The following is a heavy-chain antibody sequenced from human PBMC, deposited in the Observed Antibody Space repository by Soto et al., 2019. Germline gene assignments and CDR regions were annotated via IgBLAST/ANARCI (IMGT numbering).Heavy chain of an antibody. V-gene: IGHV4-59*02. D-gene: IGHD1-7*01. CDR2: IYYSGST. CDR3: ARDRVELRLADYYYYGMDV. Sequence: PSETLSLTCTVSGGSVSSYYWSWIRQSPGKGLEWIGYIYYSGSTYYNPSLKSRVTISVDTSKNQFSLKLSSVTAADTAVYYCARDRVELRLADYYYYGMDVWGQGTTVTVSS. J-gene: IGHJ6*02. CDR1: GGSVSSYY.